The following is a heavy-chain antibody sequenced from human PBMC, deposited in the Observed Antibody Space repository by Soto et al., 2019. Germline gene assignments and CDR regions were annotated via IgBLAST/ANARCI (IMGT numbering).Heavy chain of an antibody. J-gene: IGHJ4*02. CDR2: MYNTGST. Sequence: PSETLSLTCTVSGGSISRYYWSWIRQPPGKGLEWIGYMYNTGSTVYNPPFKSRVTISVDTSKNQFSLKLNSVTAADTAVYYCARGLRADYIDYWGQGALVTVSS. V-gene: IGHV4-59*01. CDR3: ARGLRADYIDY. CDR1: GGSISRYY. D-gene: IGHD3-10*01.